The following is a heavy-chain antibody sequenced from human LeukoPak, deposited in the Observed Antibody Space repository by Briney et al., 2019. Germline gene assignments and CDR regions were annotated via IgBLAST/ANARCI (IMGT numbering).Heavy chain of an antibody. CDR3: TARVEGPAYY. Sequence: GGSLRLSCAASGFTIYHYAMSWVRQAPGEGLEWVAAIRGSGDTTFYADSVKGRFTISRDNSKSTLSLQMSSLRAEDTAVYYCTARVEGPAYYWGQGTLVTVSS. V-gene: IGHV3-23*01. CDR1: GFTIYHYA. CDR2: IRGSGDTT. J-gene: IGHJ4*02. D-gene: IGHD2-2*01.